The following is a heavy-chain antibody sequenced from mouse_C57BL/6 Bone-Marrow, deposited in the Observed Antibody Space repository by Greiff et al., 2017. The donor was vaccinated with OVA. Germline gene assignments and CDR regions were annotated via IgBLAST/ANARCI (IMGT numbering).Heavy chain of an antibody. J-gene: IGHJ2*01. Sequence: LQQSGASVKISCKASGYAFSSYWMNWVKQRPGKGLEWIGQIFPGDGDTNYNGKFKGKATLTADKSSSTAYMQLSSLTSEDSAAYFCARENGVDYWGQGTTLTVSS. CDR3: ARENGVDY. D-gene: IGHD1-1*01. CDR2: IFPGDGDT. CDR1: GYAFSSYW. V-gene: IGHV1-80*01.